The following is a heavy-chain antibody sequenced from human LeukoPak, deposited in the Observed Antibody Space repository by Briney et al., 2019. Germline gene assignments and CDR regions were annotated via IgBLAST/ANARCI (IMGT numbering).Heavy chain of an antibody. CDR1: GFSFSSYW. D-gene: IGHD6-13*01. CDR3: ARAESSNWYWYFDL. CDR2: LNSDGTRI. V-gene: IGHV3-74*01. J-gene: IGHJ2*01. Sequence: GGSLRLSCTASGFSFSSYWMHWVRQVPGKGLVWVSCLNSDGTRISYADSVKGRFLVSRDNANNTLYLQMNSLRVDDTAVYYCARAESSNWYWYFDLWGRGTLVTVSS.